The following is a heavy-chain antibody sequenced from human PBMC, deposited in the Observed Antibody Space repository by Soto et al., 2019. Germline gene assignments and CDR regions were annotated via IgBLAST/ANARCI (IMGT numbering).Heavy chain of an antibody. D-gene: IGHD6-19*01. CDR2: IIPIFGTA. J-gene: IGHJ3*02. CDR3: ARDRSIEVAGTSDAFDI. V-gene: IGHV1-69*13. Sequence: SVKVSCKASGGTFSSYAISWVRQAPGQGLEWMGGIIPIFGTANYAQKFQGRVTITADESTSTAYMELSSLRSEDTAVYYCARDRSIEVAGTSDAFDIWGQGTMVTVSS. CDR1: GGTFSSYA.